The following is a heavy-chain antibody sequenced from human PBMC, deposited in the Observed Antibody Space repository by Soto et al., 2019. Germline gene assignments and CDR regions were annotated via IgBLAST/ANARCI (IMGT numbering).Heavy chain of an antibody. CDR3: AHLAPVAGISEYFQH. Sequence: SGPALAKPTQTPTLTSTFSVFSLSTGGVGVGLIRQPPGKALEWLALIYWDDDKRYSPSLKSRLTITKDTSKNQVVLTMTNMDPVDTATYYCAHLAPVAGISEYFQHWGQGTLVNVSS. D-gene: IGHD6-19*01. V-gene: IGHV2-5*02. CDR2: IYWDDDK. CDR1: VFSLSTGGVG. J-gene: IGHJ1*01.